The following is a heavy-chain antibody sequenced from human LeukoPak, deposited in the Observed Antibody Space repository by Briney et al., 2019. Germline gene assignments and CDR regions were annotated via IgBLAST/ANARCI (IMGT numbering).Heavy chain of an antibody. D-gene: IGHD3-22*01. Sequence: GGSLRLSCAASGFTFSSSGMHWVRQAPGKGLEWVALISYDGSNKYYADSVKGRFTISRDNSKNTLNLQMNSLRAEDTAVYYCAREEMDYYDSSGRRFDYWGQGTLVTVSS. CDR2: ISYDGSNK. V-gene: IGHV3-30*03. J-gene: IGHJ4*02. CDR1: GFTFSSSG. CDR3: AREEMDYYDSSGRRFDY.